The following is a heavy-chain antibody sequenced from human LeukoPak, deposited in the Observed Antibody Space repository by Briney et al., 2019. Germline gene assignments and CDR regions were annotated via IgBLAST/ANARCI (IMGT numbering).Heavy chain of an antibody. V-gene: IGHV4-4*07. CDR3: ARDYYGDYVTPYYCYMDV. D-gene: IGHD4-17*01. J-gene: IGHJ6*03. CDR2: IYTSGST. Sequence: SETLSLTCTVSGGSISSYYWSWIRQPAAKGLEWIGRIYTSGSTNYNPSLKSRVTMSVDTSKNQFSLKLSSVTAADTAVHYCARDYYGDYVTPYYCYMDVWGKGTTVTISS. CDR1: GGSISSYY.